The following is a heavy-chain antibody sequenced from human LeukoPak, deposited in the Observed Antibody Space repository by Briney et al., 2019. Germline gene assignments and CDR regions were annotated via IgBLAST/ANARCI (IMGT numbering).Heavy chain of an antibody. J-gene: IGHJ4*02. D-gene: IGHD2-15*01. CDR1: GFTFTSSA. Sequence: ASVKVSCKASGFTFTSSAMQWVRQARGQRLEWIGWIVVGSGNTNYAQKCQERVTITRDMSTSTAYMELSSLRSEDTAVYYCAAGWVCSGGSCYYYFDYWGQGTLVTVSS. CDR2: IVVGSGNT. CDR3: AAGWVCSGGSCYYYFDY. V-gene: IGHV1-58*02.